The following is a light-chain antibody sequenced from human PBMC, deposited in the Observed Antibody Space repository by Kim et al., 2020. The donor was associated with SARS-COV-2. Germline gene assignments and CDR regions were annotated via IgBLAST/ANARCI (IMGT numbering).Light chain of an antibody. CDR3: QSYNRSNVV. Sequence: KTVPIPSTRSSGSIDDNYVQWYQQRPGGVPTAVIYEDDQRPSGVSDRFSGSIDNSSNSASLTISGLKTEDEADYYCQSYNRSNVVFGGGTQLTVL. CDR2: EDD. CDR1: SGSIDDNY. V-gene: IGLV6-57*03. J-gene: IGLJ2*01.